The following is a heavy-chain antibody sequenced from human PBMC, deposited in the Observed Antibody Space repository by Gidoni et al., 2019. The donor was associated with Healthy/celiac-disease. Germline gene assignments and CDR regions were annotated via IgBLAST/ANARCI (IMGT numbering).Heavy chain of an antibody. D-gene: IGHD3-10*01. CDR1: GFTFSSYS. CDR3: ARPYYGSGSTTWYFDS. V-gene: IGHV3-21*01. CDR2: ISGSSMYI. J-gene: IGHJ4*02. Sequence: EVQLVESGGGLVKPGGSLRLSCAASGFTFSSYSMNGVRQAPGTGLVAVSSISGSSMYIYYPKSVKGLFTLSRDNANNSLYLLLNSLRAQDTAVYYCARPYYGSGSTTWYFDSWGQGTLVTVSS.